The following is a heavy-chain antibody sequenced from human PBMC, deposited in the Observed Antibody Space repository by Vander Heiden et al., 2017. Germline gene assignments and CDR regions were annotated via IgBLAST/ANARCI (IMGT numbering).Heavy chain of an antibody. Sequence: EVQLLESGGGLVQPGGSLRLSCAASGFTFSSYAMGWVRQAPGKGLEWVSAISGSGGSTYYADSVKGRFTISRDNSKNTLYLQMNSLRAEDTAVYYCAKDLVAASSTSYYYYGMDVWGQGTTVTVSS. V-gene: IGHV3-23*01. CDR1: GFTFSSYA. J-gene: IGHJ6*02. D-gene: IGHD2-2*01. CDR3: AKDLVAASSTSYYYYGMDV. CDR2: ISGSGGST.